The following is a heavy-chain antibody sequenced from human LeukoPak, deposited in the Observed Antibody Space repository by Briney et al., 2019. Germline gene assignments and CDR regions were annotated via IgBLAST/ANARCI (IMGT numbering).Heavy chain of an antibody. D-gene: IGHD3-16*01. CDR1: GLTFSNYW. Sequence: GGSLRLSCAASGLTFSNYWMDWVRQAPGKGLEWVANIKQDGSEKNYVDSVKGRFIISRDNAKNSLCLQMNTLRADDTAVYYCARDGFGTGSNWGQGTLVTVSS. J-gene: IGHJ4*02. V-gene: IGHV3-7*03. CDR2: IKQDGSEK. CDR3: ARDGFGTGSN.